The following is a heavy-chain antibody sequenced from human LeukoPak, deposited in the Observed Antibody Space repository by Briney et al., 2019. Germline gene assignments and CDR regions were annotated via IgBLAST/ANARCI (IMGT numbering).Heavy chain of an antibody. CDR2: IWNDGSNK. D-gene: IGHD4-23*01. CDR3: AKGYGGPDAFDI. Sequence: PGRSLRLSCAASGFTFSSYGMHWVRQAPGKGLEWVAVIWNDGSNKYYADSVKGRFTISRDNSKNTLYLQMNSLRAEDTAVYYCAKGYGGPDAFDIWGQGTMVTVS. V-gene: IGHV3-33*06. J-gene: IGHJ3*02. CDR1: GFTFSSYG.